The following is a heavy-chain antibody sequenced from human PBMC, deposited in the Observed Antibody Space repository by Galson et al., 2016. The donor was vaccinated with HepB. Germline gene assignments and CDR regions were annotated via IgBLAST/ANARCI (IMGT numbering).Heavy chain of an antibody. J-gene: IGHJ6*03. CDR2: IYYTGNT. Sequence: SETLSLTCYVSGGSISTNSYYWVWLRQPPGKGLEWIATIYYTGNTYYTPSLKSRVTISVDTSKNHFSLKVSAVTAADTAVYYCARSWNDGAFYYYMDVWGKGTTVTVSS. D-gene: IGHD1-1*01. CDR1: GGSISTNSYY. CDR3: ARSWNDGAFYYYMDV. V-gene: IGHV4-39*02.